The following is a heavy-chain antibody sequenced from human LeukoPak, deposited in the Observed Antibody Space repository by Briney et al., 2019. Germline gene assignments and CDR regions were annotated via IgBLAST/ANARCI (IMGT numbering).Heavy chain of an antibody. CDR2: TNSGGTST. Sequence: GGSLRLSCAASGFPFSDFSMSWVRRAPGKGLEWISTTNSGGTSTYYAESVKGRFTISRDNSKNTLYLQMSSLRVEDTAVYYCAKQSYARSLGEGGPGTLVSVSS. J-gene: IGHJ4*02. CDR1: GFPFSDFS. V-gene: IGHV3-23*01. CDR3: AKQSYARSLGE. D-gene: IGHD2-8*01.